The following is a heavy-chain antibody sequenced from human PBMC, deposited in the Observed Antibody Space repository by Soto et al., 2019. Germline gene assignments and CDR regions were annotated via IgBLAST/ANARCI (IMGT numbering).Heavy chain of an antibody. Sequence: EVQLVESGGGFVQPGGSLRLSCAASGFTFSSYSMNWVRQAPGKGLAWVSYISSSSSTIYYADSVKGRFTISRDNAKNSLYLQMNSLRDEDTAVYYCARDKKFQLPDYYYYYGMDVWGQGTTVTVSS. CDR1: GFTFSSYS. V-gene: IGHV3-48*02. D-gene: IGHD1-26*01. CDR3: ARDKKFQLPDYYYYYGMDV. CDR2: ISSSSSTI. J-gene: IGHJ6*02.